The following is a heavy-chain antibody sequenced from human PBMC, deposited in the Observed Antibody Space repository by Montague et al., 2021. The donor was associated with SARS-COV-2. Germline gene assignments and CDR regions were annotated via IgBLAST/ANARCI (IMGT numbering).Heavy chain of an antibody. CDR2: ISSSSSYT. Sequence: SLRLSCAASGFTFSDYYMSWIRQAPGKGLEWVSYISSSSSYTNYADSVKGRFTISRDNAKNSLYLQMNSLRAGDTAVYYCARADILTGYHYWYFDLWGRGTLVTVSS. CDR3: ARADILTGYHYWYFDL. J-gene: IGHJ2*01. CDR1: GFTFSDYY. D-gene: IGHD3-9*01. V-gene: IGHV3-11*05.